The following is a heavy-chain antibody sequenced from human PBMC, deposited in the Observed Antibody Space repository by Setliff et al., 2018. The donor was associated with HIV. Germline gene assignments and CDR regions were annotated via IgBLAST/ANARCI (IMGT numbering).Heavy chain of an antibody. CDR1: GFTFRNYN. CDR3: AKDRRGITGTKSCAWFDP. J-gene: IGHJ5*02. V-gene: IGHV3-23*01. D-gene: IGHD1-7*01. CDR2: ISIGSGGST. Sequence: LRLSCAASGFTFRNYNFNWVRQAPGRGLEWVSSISIGSGGSTYYADSVKGRFTISRDNSKNTLYLQMNSLRAEDTAVYYCAKDRRGITGTKSCAWFDPWGQGTLVTVSS.